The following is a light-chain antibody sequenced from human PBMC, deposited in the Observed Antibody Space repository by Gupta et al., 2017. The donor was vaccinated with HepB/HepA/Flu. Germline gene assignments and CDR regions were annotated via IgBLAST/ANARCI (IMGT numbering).Light chain of an antibody. Sequence: EIVLTQSPATLSLSPGERATLSCRASQSVSSYLAWYQQKPGQAPRLLIYEASKRAAGIPARCSGSGAGTDFTLTISSLEPEDFAVYHCQQRSNWPLCSFGQGTKLDIK. CDR2: EAS. J-gene: IGKJ2*04. V-gene: IGKV3-11*01. CDR1: QSVSSY. CDR3: QQRSNWPLCS.